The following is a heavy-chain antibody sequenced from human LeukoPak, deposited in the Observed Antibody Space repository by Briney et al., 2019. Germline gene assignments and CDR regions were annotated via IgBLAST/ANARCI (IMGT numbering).Heavy chain of an antibody. V-gene: IGHV1-69*01. CDR1: GGTFSRYA. Sequence: SVKVSCKASGGTFSRYAISWVRQAPGQGLEWTGGILPIIGTANYAQKFQGRVTITADESTSTAYMELSSLKSEDTAVYYCATSRIAVAGTGLDYWGQGTLVTVSS. CDR3: ATSRIAVAGTGLDY. D-gene: IGHD6-19*01. J-gene: IGHJ4*02. CDR2: ILPIIGTA.